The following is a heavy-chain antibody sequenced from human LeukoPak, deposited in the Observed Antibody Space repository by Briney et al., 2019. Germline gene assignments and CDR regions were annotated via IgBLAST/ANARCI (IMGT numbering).Heavy chain of an antibody. V-gene: IGHV3-30*03. D-gene: IGHD4-17*01. CDR3: ARDPNGDYIGAFDM. CDR1: GFTFSSYG. Sequence: GRSLRLSCAASGFTFSSYGMHWVRQAPGKGLEWVAVISYDGSNKYYADSVKGRFTISRDNSKNTLYLQVNSLRAEDTALYYCARDPNGDYIGAFDMWGQGTMVTVS. CDR2: ISYDGSNK. J-gene: IGHJ3*02.